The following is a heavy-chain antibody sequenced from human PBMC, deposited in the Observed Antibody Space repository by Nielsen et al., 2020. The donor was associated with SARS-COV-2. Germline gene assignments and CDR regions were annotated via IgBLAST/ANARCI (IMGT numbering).Heavy chain of an antibody. D-gene: IGHD1-26*01. CDR2: IIPIFGTV. J-gene: IGHJ4*02. Sequence: WVRQAPGQGLEWMGGIIPIFGTVSYAQKFQGRVTITADESTSTAYMELSSLRSEDTAVYYCARGAISGTYYSFDYWGQGTLVTVSS. CDR3: ARGAISGTYYSFDY. V-gene: IGHV1-69*01.